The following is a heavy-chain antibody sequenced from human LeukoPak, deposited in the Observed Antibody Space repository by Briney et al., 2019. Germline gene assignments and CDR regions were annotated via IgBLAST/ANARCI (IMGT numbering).Heavy chain of an antibody. V-gene: IGHV4-61*02. J-gene: IGHJ3*02. CDR2: IYSSGST. CDR1: GDSTSSGSYY. Sequence: SQTLSLTCTVSGDSTSSGSYYWSWIRQPAGKGLEWIGRIYSSGSTNYNPSLKSRVTISSDTSKNQFSLKLSSVTGADTAVYYCAGTATNGGAFDIWGQGAMVTVSS. CDR3: AGTATNGGAFDI. D-gene: IGHD2-8*01.